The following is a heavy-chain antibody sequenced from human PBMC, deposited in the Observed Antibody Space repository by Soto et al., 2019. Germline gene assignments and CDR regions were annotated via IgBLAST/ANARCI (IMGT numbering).Heavy chain of an antibody. CDR1: GYTFTSYA. Sequence: QVQLVQSGAEVKKPGASVKVSCKASGYTFTSYAMHWVRQAPGQRLEWMGWINAGNGNTKYSQKFQGRVTITGDTSASTAYMELSSLRSEDTAVYYCARGGRYCSSTSCPIPSSADFDFWGQGTLVTVSS. J-gene: IGHJ4*02. CDR3: ARGGRYCSSTSCPIPSSADFDF. V-gene: IGHV1-3*01. D-gene: IGHD2-2*01. CDR2: INAGNGNT.